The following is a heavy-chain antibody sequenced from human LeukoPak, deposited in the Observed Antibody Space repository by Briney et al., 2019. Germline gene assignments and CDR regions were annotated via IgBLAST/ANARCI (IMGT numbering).Heavy chain of an antibody. J-gene: IGHJ4*02. CDR3: ARHSSPHDY. CDR1: GGSFSGYY. Sequence: SETLSLTCAVYGGSFSGYYWSWIRQPPGKGLEWIGEINHSGSTNYNPSLKSRVTISEDTSKNQFSLKLSSVTAADAAVYYCARHSSPHDYWGQGTLVTVSS. D-gene: IGHD6-6*01. CDR2: INHSGST. V-gene: IGHV4-34*01.